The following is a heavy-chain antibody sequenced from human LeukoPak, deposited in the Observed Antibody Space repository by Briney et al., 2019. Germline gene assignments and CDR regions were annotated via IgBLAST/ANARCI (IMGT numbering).Heavy chain of an antibody. CDR1: GFTFSSYA. V-gene: IGHV3-7*01. CDR3: ARDGELGSPADAFDI. CDR2: IKQDGSET. D-gene: IGHD1-26*01. Sequence: GGSLRLSCAASGFTFSSYAMTWVRQSPGKGLEWVANIKQDGSETYYADSVKGRFTISRDNAKRSLYLQMNSLRAEDTAVYYCARDGELGSPADAFDIWGQGTMVTVSS. J-gene: IGHJ3*02.